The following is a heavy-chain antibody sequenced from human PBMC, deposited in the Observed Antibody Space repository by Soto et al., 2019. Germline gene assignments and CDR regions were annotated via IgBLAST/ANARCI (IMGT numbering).Heavy chain of an antibody. V-gene: IGHV3-23*01. CDR1: GFTFSSYA. Sequence: VGSLRLSCAASGFTFSSYAMSWVRQAPGKGLEWVSGISGSGETTYYADSVKGRFTISRDNSKNTLYLQMNSLTAEDTAMYYCAKDGCLSCTRPNWFDTWRQGTLVTVCS. D-gene: IGHD2-8*01. CDR2: ISGSGETT. CDR3: AKDGCLSCTRPNWFDT. J-gene: IGHJ5*02.